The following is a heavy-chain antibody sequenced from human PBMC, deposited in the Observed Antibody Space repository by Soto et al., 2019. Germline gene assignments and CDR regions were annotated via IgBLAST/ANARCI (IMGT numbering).Heavy chain of an antibody. CDR2: IYSGGST. J-gene: IGHJ4*02. CDR3: ARDLYFDY. CDR1: GFTVTSHY. V-gene: IGHV3-66*01. Sequence: GGSLRLSCAASGFTVTSHYMSWVRQAPGKGLEWVSVIYSGGSTYYAVSVKGRFTISRDNSKNTLYLQMNSLRGEDTAVYYCARDLYFDYWGQGTLVTVSS.